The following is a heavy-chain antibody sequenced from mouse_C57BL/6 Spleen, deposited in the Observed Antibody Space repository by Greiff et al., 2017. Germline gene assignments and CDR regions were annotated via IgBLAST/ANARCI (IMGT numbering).Heavy chain of an antibody. CDR2: IHPNSGST. CDR1: GYTFTSYW. Sequence: VQLQQPGAELVKPGASVKLSCKASGYTFTSYWMHWVKQRPGQGLEWIGMIHPNSGSTNYNEKFKSKATLTVDKSSSTAYMQLSSLTSEDSAVYYCARRSLYDYEYYFDYWGQGTTLTVSS. J-gene: IGHJ2*01. V-gene: IGHV1-64*01. D-gene: IGHD2-4*01. CDR3: ARRSLYDYEYYFDY.